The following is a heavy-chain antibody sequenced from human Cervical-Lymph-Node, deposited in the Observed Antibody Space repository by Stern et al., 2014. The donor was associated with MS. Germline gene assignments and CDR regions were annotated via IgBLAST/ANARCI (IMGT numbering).Heavy chain of an antibody. CDR1: GYIFTDYY. Sequence: VQLVESGAEVEKPGASVKVSCKASGYIFTDYYLHWVRQAPGQGLEWMGRINPKSGGTSYAQSFQGRVTLARDTSIPTAYRDLSRLTSDDTAVYYCTRALRIADRPSPGGHWFDPGGQGTLVIVSS. CDR2: INPKSGGT. CDR3: TRALRIADRPSPGGHWFDP. J-gene: IGHJ5*02. V-gene: IGHV1-2*02. D-gene: IGHD6-6*01.